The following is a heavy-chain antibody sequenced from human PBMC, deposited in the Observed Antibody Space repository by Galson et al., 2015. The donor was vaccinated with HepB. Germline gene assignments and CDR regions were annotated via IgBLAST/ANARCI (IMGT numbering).Heavy chain of an antibody. Sequence: SLRLSCAASGFTVSSNYMSWVRQAPGKGLEWVSVIYSGDSTYYADSVKGRFTISRDKSKNTVFLQMNSLRVEDTAVYYCASYFGMDVWGQGTTVTVSS. J-gene: IGHJ6*02. CDR2: IYSGDST. CDR1: GFTVSSNY. CDR3: ASYFGMDV. V-gene: IGHV3-53*01.